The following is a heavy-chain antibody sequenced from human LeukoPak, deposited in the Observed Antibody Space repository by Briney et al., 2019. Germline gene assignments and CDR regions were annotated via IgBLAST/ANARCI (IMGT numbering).Heavy chain of an antibody. CDR2: ISNSGST. D-gene: IGHD2-15*01. J-gene: IGHJ6*03. V-gene: IGHV4-59*11. Sequence: SETLSLTCTVSGGSISSHYWTWIRQSPVKGLEWVGDISNSGSTSYNPSLKSRVTISIDTSKNQFSLKLSSVTAADTAVYYCGRDALVGYFSYYYMDVWGKGTTVTVSS. CDR3: GRDALVGYFSYYYMDV. CDR1: GGSISSHY.